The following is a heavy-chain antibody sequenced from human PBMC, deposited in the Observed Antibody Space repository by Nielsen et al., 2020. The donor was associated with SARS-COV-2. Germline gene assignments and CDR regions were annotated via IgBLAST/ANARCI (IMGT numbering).Heavy chain of an antibody. V-gene: IGHV3-43*01. D-gene: IGHD6-6*01. CDR2: ISWDGAST. Sequence: GGSLRLSCAASGFTFDDYTMHWVRQPPGKGLEWVSLISWDGASTYYGDSVRGRFTISRDNRKNSLSLQMNSLRTEDTALYYCAKGFSSSSRDYMNVWGKGTTVTVSS. CDR3: AKGFSSSSRDYMNV. CDR1: GFTFDDYT. J-gene: IGHJ6*03.